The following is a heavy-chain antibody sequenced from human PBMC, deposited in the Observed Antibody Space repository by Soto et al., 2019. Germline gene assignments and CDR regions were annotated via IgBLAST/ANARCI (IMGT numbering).Heavy chain of an antibody. CDR2: NYHSGET. J-gene: IGHJ6*02. V-gene: IGHV4-59*11. Sequence: QVQLQDSGPGLVKPSEPLSLTCNFSGASITSHYWCWIRQPPGKRLEWIGYNYHSGETKYNPSRNSGVTMSVDKSNLQFSVRLISVTAADTGVYYCVRIRYSYGFYYGRVVGGQGTTVTVSS. CDR3: VRIRYSYGFYYGRVV. CDR1: GASITSHY. D-gene: IGHD5-18*01.